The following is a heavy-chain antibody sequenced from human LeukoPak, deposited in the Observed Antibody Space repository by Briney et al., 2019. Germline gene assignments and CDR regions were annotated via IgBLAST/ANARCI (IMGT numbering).Heavy chain of an antibody. CDR2: ISYSGST. V-gene: IGHV4-34*01. J-gene: IGHJ4*02. CDR1: GGSFNDYY. Sequence: PSETLSLTCAVYGGSFNDYYASWIRQPPGKGLEWIGSISYSGSTYYNPSLKSRVTISVDTSKNQFSLKLSSVTAADTAVYYCARLLGDDYWGQGTLVTVSS. D-gene: IGHD3-16*01. CDR3: ARLLGDDY.